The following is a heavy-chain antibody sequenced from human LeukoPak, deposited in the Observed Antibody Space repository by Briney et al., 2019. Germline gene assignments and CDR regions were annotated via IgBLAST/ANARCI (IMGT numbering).Heavy chain of an antibody. J-gene: IGHJ4*02. CDR3: AKYSGYYYDSSGYYPY. V-gene: IGHV3-9*01. Sequence: GGSLRLSCAASGFTFDDYAMHWVRQAPGKGLEWVSGISWNSGSIGYADSVKGRFTISRDNAKNSLYLQMNSLRAEDTALYYCAKYSGYYYDSSGYYPYWGQGTLVTVSS. D-gene: IGHD3-22*01. CDR1: GFTFDDYA. CDR2: ISWNSGSI.